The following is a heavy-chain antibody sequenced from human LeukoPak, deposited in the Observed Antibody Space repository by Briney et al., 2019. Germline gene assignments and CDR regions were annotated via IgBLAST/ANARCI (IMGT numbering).Heavy chain of an antibody. CDR1: GGSISSYY. J-gene: IGHJ5*02. D-gene: IGHD6-13*01. CDR2: IYCSGST. Sequence: SETLSLTCTVSGGSISSYYWSWIRQPPGKGLEWIGYIYCSGSTNYNPSLKSRVTISVDTSKNQFSLKLSSVTAADTAVYYCARDIAAAAGWFDPWGQGTLVTVSS. V-gene: IGHV4-59*01. CDR3: ARDIAAAAGWFDP.